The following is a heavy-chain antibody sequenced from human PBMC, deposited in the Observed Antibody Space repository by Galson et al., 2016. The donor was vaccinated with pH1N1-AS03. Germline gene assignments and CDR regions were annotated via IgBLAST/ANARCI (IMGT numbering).Heavy chain of an antibody. D-gene: IGHD6-19*01. CDR1: GFTFSTYW. V-gene: IGHV3-7*03. CDR3: ARMQWLLPQYYFNC. J-gene: IGHJ4*02. CDR2: IHHDGGEK. Sequence: SLRLSCAASGFTFSTYWMMWVRQAPGKGLEWVANIHHDGGEKYYVDSVKGRFTISRDNAKNSLFLQMDSLRAEDTAVYFCARMQWLLPQYYFNCWGQGTLVTVSS.